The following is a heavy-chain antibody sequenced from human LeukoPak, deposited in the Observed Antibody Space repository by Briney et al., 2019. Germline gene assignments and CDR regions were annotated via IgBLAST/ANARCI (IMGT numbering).Heavy chain of an antibody. CDR3: ARVVYYGSGERGHFDS. CDR1: GGTLSNYA. CDR2: IIPFVDVP. J-gene: IGHJ4*02. D-gene: IGHD3-10*01. Sequence: SVKVSCKASGGTLSNYAINWVRQAPGQGLEWMGRIIPFVDVPNYPQKFQGRVTITADKSTSTTYMDLSSLTSEDTAVYYCARVVYYGSGERGHFDSWGQGTLVTVSS. V-gene: IGHV1-69*04.